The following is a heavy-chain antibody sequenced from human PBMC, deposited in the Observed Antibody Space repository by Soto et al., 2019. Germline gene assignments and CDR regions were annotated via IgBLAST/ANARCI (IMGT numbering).Heavy chain of an antibody. J-gene: IGHJ4*02. D-gene: IGHD6-13*01. V-gene: IGHV4-39*01. Sequence: SETLSLTCTVSGGSISSGSSYWGWIRQPPGKGLEWIGSIYYLGNTYYNPSLGGRVSISVDTSKNQFSLKLKSVTAADTAVFYCAKRPLTAAGFDYWGQGTLVTVSS. CDR2: IYYLGNT. CDR3: AKRPLTAAGFDY. CDR1: GGSISSGSSY.